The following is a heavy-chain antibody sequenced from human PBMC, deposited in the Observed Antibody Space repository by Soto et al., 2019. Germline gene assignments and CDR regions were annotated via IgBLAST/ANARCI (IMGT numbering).Heavy chain of an antibody. J-gene: IGHJ4*02. D-gene: IGHD2-2*01. CDR1: GGSISSSY. V-gene: IGHV4-59*01. Sequence: SQTLSLTCTVSGGSISSSYWSWIRQPPGKGLEWIGYIYYSGSTNYNPSLKSRVTISVDTSKNQFSLKLSSVTAADTAVFYCARAYCSSTTCFNYFDFWGQGTLVTVSS. CDR3: ARAYCSSTTCFNYFDF. CDR2: IYYSGST.